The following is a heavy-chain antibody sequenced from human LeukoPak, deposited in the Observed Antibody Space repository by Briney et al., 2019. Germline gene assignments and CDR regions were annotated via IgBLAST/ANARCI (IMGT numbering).Heavy chain of an antibody. CDR3: AKAENYFGSGSYPFDY. J-gene: IGHJ4*02. CDR1: GFTFSNYA. Sequence: GESLRLSCAASGFTFSNYAMNWGRQAPGKGLEWVSNISGSGGSTYYADSVKGRFTVSRDNSKNTLFLQMNSLRAVDTAVYYCAKAENYFGSGSYPFDYWGQGTLVTVSS. V-gene: IGHV3-23*01. D-gene: IGHD3-10*01. CDR2: ISGSGGST.